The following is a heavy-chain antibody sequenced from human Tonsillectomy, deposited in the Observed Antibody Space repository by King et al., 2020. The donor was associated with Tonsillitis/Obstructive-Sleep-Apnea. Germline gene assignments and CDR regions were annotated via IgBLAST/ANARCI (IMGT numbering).Heavy chain of an antibody. J-gene: IGHJ4*02. CDR3: ARELPIVVFPVAIKGGFDY. CDR1: GFTFSSYA. D-gene: IGHD2-2*02. CDR2: ISYDGSDK. Sequence: VQLVESGGGVVQPGRSLRLSCAASGFTFSSYAMHWVRQAPGKGLEWVAVISYDGSDKYYADSVKGRFTISRDNSKNTLYLQMNSLRDEDTAVYYCARELPIVVFPVAIKGGFDYWGQGTLVTVSS. V-gene: IGHV3-30*04.